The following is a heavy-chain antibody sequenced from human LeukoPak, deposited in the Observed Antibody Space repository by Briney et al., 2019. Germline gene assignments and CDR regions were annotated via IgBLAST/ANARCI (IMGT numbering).Heavy chain of an antibody. Sequence: PGGSLRLSCAASGFTFDDYTMHWVRQAPGKGLEWVSLISWDGGSTYYADSVKGRFTISRDNSKNSLYLQMNSLRTEDTALYYCAKEGYYDFWSGSPPHHYYYYMDVWGKGTTVTVSS. J-gene: IGHJ6*03. D-gene: IGHD3-3*01. CDR2: ISWDGGST. CDR3: AKEGYYDFWSGSPPHHYYYYMDV. V-gene: IGHV3-43*01. CDR1: GFTFDDYT.